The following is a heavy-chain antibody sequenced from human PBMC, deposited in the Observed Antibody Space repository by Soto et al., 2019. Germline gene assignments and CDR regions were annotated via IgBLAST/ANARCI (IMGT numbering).Heavy chain of an antibody. CDR2: IYYSGST. Sequence: PSETLSLTCTVSGGSISSYYWSWIRQPPGKGLEWIGYIYYSGSTNYNPSLKSRVTISVDTPKNQFSLKLSSVTAADTAVYYCARVCSTSCYVDNWFDPWGQGTLVTVSS. CDR1: GGSISSYY. J-gene: IGHJ5*02. D-gene: IGHD2-2*01. V-gene: IGHV4-59*01. CDR3: ARVCSTSCYVDNWFDP.